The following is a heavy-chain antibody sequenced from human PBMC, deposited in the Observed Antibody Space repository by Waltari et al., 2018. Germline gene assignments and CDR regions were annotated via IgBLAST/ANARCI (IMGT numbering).Heavy chain of an antibody. V-gene: IGHV4-4*07. CDR1: GGSISSYY. CDR2: IYTSGST. J-gene: IGHJ6*03. CDR3: ARVDTTIFGVPYMDV. D-gene: IGHD3-3*01. Sequence: QVQLQESGPGLVKPSETLSLTCTVSGGSISSYYWSWIRQPAGKGLEWIGRIYTSGSTNSNPSLKSRGTMSVDTSKNQFSLQLSSVTAADTAVYYCARVDTTIFGVPYMDVWGKGTTVTISS.